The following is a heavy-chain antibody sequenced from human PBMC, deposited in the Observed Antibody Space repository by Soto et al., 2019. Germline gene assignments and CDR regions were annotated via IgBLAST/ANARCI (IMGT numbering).Heavy chain of an antibody. D-gene: IGHD2-2*01. CDR2: IYPGDSDT. Sequence: GESLKISCNGSGYIFTSYWIGWVRQMPGKGLEWMGIIYPGDSDTRYSPSFQGQVTISADKSISTAYLQWSSLKASDTAMYYCARSIVVVPAVNPYYFDYWGQGTLVTVSS. CDR1: GYIFTSYW. CDR3: ARSIVVVPAVNPYYFDY. V-gene: IGHV5-51*01. J-gene: IGHJ4*02.